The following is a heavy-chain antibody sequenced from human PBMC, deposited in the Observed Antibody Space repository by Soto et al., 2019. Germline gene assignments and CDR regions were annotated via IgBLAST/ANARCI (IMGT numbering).Heavy chain of an antibody. CDR3: ARDGGYCNRGTCYYIWCDP. J-gene: IGHJ5*02. Sequence: ASVKVSCKASGYTFTAFYIHWVRQAPGQGLEWMGWINPNSGDTKYAQKFQGWVSMTRDTSINTAYMELSKLRSDDTAVYYCARDGGYCNRGTCYYIWCDPWG. V-gene: IGHV1-2*04. CDR2: INPNSGDT. D-gene: IGHD2-15*01. CDR1: GYTFTAFY.